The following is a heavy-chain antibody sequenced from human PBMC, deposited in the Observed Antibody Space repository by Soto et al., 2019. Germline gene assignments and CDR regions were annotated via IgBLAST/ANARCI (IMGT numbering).Heavy chain of an antibody. CDR2: ISGSGGST. CDR3: AKDNSQWQWLVSSWGY. CDR1: GFTFSSYA. V-gene: IGHV3-23*01. J-gene: IGHJ4*02. D-gene: IGHD6-19*01. Sequence: EVQLLESGGGLVQPGGSLRLSCAASGFTFSSYAMSWVRQAPGKGLEWVSAISGSGGSTYYADSVKGRFTISRDNSKNTLYLQMNSLRAEDTAVYYCAKDNSQWQWLVSSWGYWGQGTLVTVSS.